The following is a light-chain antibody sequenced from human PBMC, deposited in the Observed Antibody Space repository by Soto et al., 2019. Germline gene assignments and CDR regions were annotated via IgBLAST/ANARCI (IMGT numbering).Light chain of an antibody. Sequence: QSALTQPPSASGSPGQSVTISCTGTSNDVGGYNYVSWYQQHPGKAPKLMIYEVSKRPSGVPDRFSGSKSGNTASLTVSGLQAEDEADYYCSSYAGSNNRVVFGGGTKVTVL. CDR2: EVS. J-gene: IGLJ2*01. CDR3: SSYAGSNNRVV. CDR1: SNDVGGYNY. V-gene: IGLV2-8*01.